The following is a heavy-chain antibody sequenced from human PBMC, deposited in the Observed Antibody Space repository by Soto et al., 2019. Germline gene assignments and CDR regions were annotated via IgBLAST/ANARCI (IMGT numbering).Heavy chain of an antibody. D-gene: IGHD1-26*01. Sequence: EVQVLESGGGLVQPGGSLRLSCTASGFPFSSYGMNWVRQAPGKGLEWVSGIRSDGDTTYNADSVKGRFTVSRDTSKNTVYLQMNSLRAEDTDVYYCAKGKGVGATPDGANCWGQGTLVTVSS. J-gene: IGHJ4*02. CDR1: GFPFSSYG. CDR2: IRSDGDTT. V-gene: IGHV3-23*01. CDR3: AKGKGVGATPDGANC.